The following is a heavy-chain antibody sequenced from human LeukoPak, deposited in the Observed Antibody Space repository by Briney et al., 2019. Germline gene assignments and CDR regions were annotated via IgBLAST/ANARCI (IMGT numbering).Heavy chain of an antibody. J-gene: IGHJ6*02. Sequence: PGGSLRLSCAASGFTFDDYAMHWVRQAPGKGLEWVSGISWNSGSIGYADSVKGRFTISRDNAKNSLYLQMNSLRAEDTALYYCAKDSGGGWFDYHYGMDVWGQGTTVTVSS. V-gene: IGHV3-9*01. D-gene: IGHD6-19*01. CDR2: ISWNSGSI. CDR1: GFTFDDYA. CDR3: AKDSGGGWFDYHYGMDV.